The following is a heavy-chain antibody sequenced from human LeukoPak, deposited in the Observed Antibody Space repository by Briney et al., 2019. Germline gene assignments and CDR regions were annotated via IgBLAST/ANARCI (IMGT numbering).Heavy chain of an antibody. CDR2: ISYDGSNK. CDR3: AISPY. V-gene: IGHV3-30*03. J-gene: IGHJ4*02. Sequence: PGRSLRLSCAASGWTFSSYGMHWVRQAPGKGLEWVAVISYDGSNKYYADSVKGRFTISRDNSKNTLYLQMNSLRAEDTAVYYCAISPYWGQGTLVTVSS. CDR1: GWTFSSYG.